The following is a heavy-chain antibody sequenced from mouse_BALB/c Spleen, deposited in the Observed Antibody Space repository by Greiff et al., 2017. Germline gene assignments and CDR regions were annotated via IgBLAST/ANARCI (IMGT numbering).Heavy chain of an antibody. CDR3: ARGILLRYDY. D-gene: IGHD1-1*01. CDR2: ISYSGST. Sequence: VQLQQSGPGLVKPSQSLSLTCTVTGYSITSDYAWNWIRQFPGNKLEWMGYISYSGSTSYNPSLKSRISITRDTSKNQFFLQLNSVTTEDTATYYCARGILLRYDYWGQGTTLTVSS. V-gene: IGHV3-2*02. CDR1: GYSITSDYA. J-gene: IGHJ2*01.